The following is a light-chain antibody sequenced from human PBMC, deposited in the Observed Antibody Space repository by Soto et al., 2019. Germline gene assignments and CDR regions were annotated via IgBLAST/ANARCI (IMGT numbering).Light chain of an antibody. J-gene: IGKJ5*01. CDR1: QSVSSN. CDR3: QEVYELPLIS. V-gene: IGKV3-15*01. CDR2: GAS. Sequence: TQSPVTLSLSPGERATLSCRASQSVSSNLASYQQKPGQAPRLLIYGASNRATGIPARFSGSGSGTEFTLIISSLQSEDFGIYYCQEVYELPLISSGQGARLEV.